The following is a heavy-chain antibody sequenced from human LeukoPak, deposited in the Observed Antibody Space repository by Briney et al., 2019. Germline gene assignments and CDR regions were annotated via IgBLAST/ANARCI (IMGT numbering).Heavy chain of an antibody. D-gene: IGHD5-18*01. CDR2: IKLDGSDK. CDR1: GFTFRNYW. V-gene: IGHV3-7*03. CDR3: ARDTGSSYGFPDAFDI. Sequence: GGSLRLSCAASGFTFRNYWMSWVRQAPGKGLEWVANIKLDGSDKYYVDSVKGRFTISRDNAKNSLYLQMNSLRAEDTAVYYCARDTGSSYGFPDAFDIWGQGTMVTVSS. J-gene: IGHJ3*02.